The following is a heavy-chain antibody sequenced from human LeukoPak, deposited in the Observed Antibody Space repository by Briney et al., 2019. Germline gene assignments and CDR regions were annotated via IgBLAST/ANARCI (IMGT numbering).Heavy chain of an antibody. Sequence: PGGSLRLSCAASGFTFSSYEMNWVRQAPGKGLEWVSYISSSGSSMYYADSVKGRFTISRDNAKNSLYLQVNSLRAEDTAVYYCARDRVDYWGQGTLVTASS. CDR2: ISSSGSSM. CDR1: GFTFSSYE. D-gene: IGHD3-10*01. J-gene: IGHJ4*02. CDR3: ARDRVDY. V-gene: IGHV3-48*03.